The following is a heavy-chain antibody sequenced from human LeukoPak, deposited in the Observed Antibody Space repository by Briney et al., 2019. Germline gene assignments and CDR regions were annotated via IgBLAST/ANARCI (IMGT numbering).Heavy chain of an antibody. Sequence: PGRSLRLSCAASAFIFSHYGMHWVRQAPGKGLEWVSSISSSSSYIYYADSVKGRFTISRDNAKNSLYLQMNSLRAEDTAVYYCARGSIAVDYWGQGTLVTVSS. J-gene: IGHJ4*02. D-gene: IGHD6-13*01. CDR1: AFIFSHYG. V-gene: IGHV3-21*01. CDR3: ARGSIAVDY. CDR2: ISSSSSYI.